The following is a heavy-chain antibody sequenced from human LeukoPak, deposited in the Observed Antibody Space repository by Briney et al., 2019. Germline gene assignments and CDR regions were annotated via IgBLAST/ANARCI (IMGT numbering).Heavy chain of an antibody. CDR2: IYTSGST. D-gene: IGHD3-3*01. J-gene: IGHJ4*02. V-gene: IGHV4-4*07. CDR1: GGSISSYY. Sequence: PSETLPLTCTVSGGSISSYYWSWIRQPAGKGLEWIGHIYTSGSTTYNPSLKSRVTMSVDSSKNQFSLKLTSVTAADTAVYYCARGFWSGSVYYVDYWGQGTLVTVSS. CDR3: ARGFWSGSVYYVDY.